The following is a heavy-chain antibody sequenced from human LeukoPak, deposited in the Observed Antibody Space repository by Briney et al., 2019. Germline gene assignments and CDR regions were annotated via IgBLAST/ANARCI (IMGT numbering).Heavy chain of an antibody. CDR2: INPNSGGT. Sequence: GASVKVSCKASAYTFTGYYMHWVRQAPGQGLEWMGWINPNSGGTNYAQKFQGRVTMTRDTSISTAYMELSRLRSDDTAVYYCARSVASGSYPIDYWGQGTLVTVPS. J-gene: IGHJ4*02. CDR1: AYTFTGYY. CDR3: ARSVASGSYPIDY. V-gene: IGHV1-2*02. D-gene: IGHD3-10*01.